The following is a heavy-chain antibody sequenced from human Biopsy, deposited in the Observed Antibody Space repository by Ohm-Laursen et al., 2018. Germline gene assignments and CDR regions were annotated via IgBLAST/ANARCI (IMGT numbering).Heavy chain of an antibody. V-gene: IGHV1-18*04. CDR3: ARVFGGAYYSYAFDI. D-gene: IGHD4-17*01. CDR2: ITSDEK. CDR1: DYTFYSYG. Sequence: ASVKVSCKASDYTFYSYGITWVRRAPGQGLEGMGWITSDEKNSAPKFKGRVTMTTDMSTSTAYMELRGLKSDDTAVYYFARVFGGAYYSYAFDIWGQGTLVIVSS. J-gene: IGHJ3*02.